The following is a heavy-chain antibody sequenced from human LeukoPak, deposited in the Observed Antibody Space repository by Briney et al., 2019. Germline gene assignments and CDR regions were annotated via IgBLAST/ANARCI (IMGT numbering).Heavy chain of an antibody. CDR1: GFTFSSYA. D-gene: IGHD3-3*01. Sequence: GGSLRLSCAASGFTFSSYAMSWVRQAPGKGLQWLAVISYDGGKTYYADSVEGRFTISRDNSKSTVYLEINSLRSEDTAIYYCARGFNDFWSGSQLEYWGQGTLVTVSS. CDR2: ISYDGGKT. J-gene: IGHJ4*02. V-gene: IGHV3-30-3*01. CDR3: ARGFNDFWSGSQLEY.